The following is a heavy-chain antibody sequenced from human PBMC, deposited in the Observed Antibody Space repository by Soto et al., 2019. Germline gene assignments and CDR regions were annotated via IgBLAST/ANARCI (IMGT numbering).Heavy chain of an antibody. CDR2: ISDIGTT. CDR3: ARVPDY. Sequence: SETLSLTCAVSGVSISKNNWWAWVRQSPGKGLEWIGEISDIGTTNYNPSLKSRLTISVDKTKNQFSLQVTSVTAADTAVYYCARVPDYWGQGILVTVSS. J-gene: IGHJ4*02. D-gene: IGHD2-2*01. CDR1: GVSISKNNW. V-gene: IGHV4-4*02.